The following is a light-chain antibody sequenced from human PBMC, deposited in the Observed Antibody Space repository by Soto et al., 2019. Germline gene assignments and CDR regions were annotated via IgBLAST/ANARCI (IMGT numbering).Light chain of an antibody. V-gene: IGKV3-20*01. CDR1: QSVGSS. CDR3: QQYGDSPQT. CDR2: GAS. Sequence: EIVLTQSPGTLSLSPGERATLSCRASQSVGSSLSWYQQKPGQAPRLLFYGASNRATAIPDRFSGSGFGTVFTLTITRLEPEDFAVYYCQQYGDSPQTFGPGTKVEI. J-gene: IGKJ1*01.